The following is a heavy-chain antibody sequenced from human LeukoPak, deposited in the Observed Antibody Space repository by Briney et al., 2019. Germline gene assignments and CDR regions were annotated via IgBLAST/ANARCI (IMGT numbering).Heavy chain of an antibody. CDR1: GFTFSSYD. CDR2: IGTAGDT. V-gene: IGHV3-13*01. Sequence: GGSLRLSCAASGFTFSSYDMHWVRQATGKGLEWVSAIGTAGDTYYPGSVKGRFTISRENAKNSLYLQMNSLRAGDTAVYYCARAKSGYYDSSGDDAFDIWGQGTMVTVSS. J-gene: IGHJ3*02. CDR3: ARAKSGYYDSSGDDAFDI. D-gene: IGHD3-22*01.